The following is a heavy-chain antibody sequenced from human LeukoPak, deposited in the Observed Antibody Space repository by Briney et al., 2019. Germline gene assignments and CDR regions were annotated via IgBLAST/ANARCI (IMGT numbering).Heavy chain of an antibody. CDR3: ARGRGKQWRSYYYYYGMDV. V-gene: IGHV4-34*01. CDR2: INHSGST. J-gene: IGHJ6*02. Sequence: SETLSLTCAVYGGSFSGYYWSWIRQPPGKGLEWIGEINHSGSTNYNPSLKSRVTISVDTSKNQFSLKLSSVTAADTAVYYCARGRGKQWRSYYYYYGMDVWGQGTTVTVSS. CDR1: GGSFSGYY. D-gene: IGHD6-19*01.